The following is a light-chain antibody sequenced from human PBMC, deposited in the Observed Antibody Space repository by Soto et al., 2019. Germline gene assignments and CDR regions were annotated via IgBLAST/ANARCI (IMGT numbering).Light chain of an antibody. CDR2: DAS. CDR3: QQRSDCLIP. Sequence: EVVLTQSPATLSLSPGERATLSCRASQSVSRFLAWYQQKPGQAPRLLIFDASNRATGIPARFSGSGSGTVLTLLISSIESEDSDVYYCQQRSDCLIPCGQGTRLDI. J-gene: IGKJ5*01. CDR1: QSVSRF. V-gene: IGKV3-11*01.